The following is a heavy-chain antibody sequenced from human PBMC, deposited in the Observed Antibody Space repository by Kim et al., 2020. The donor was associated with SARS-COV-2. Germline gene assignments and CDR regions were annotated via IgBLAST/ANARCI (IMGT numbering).Heavy chain of an antibody. CDR2: ISSSSSTI. D-gene: IGHD5-18*01. CDR3: ARGVYSYGPRLYWYFDL. J-gene: IGHJ2*01. Sequence: GGSLRLSCAASGFTFSSYSMNWVRQAPGKGLEWVSYISSSSSTIYYADSVKGRFTISRDNSKNSLYLQMNSLRDEDTAVYYCARGVYSYGPRLYWYFDLWGRGTLVTVSS. V-gene: IGHV3-48*02. CDR1: GFTFSSYS.